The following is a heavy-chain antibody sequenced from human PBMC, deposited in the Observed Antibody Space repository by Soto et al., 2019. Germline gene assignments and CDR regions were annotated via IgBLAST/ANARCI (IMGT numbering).Heavy chain of an antibody. J-gene: IGHJ5*02. Sequence: QVQLQQWGAGLLKPSETLSLTCAVYGGSFSDYYWSWIRQPPGKGQEWIGEGNHSGRTKYNPSLKRRLTISINTSKNQFSMKLSSVTVADTAVYYCARGRRSHMRIFEIVVREYNWFDPWGQGTLVTVSS. V-gene: IGHV4-34*01. CDR2: GNHSGRT. CDR3: ARGRRSHMRIFEIVVREYNWFDP. D-gene: IGHD3-3*02. CDR1: GGSFSDYY.